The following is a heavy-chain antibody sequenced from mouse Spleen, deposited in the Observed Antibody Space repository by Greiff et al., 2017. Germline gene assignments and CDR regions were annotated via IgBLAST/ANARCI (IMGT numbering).Heavy chain of an antibody. J-gene: IGHJ3*01. Sequence: EVQLVESGPGLVKPSQSLSLTCSVTGYSITSGYYWNWIRQFPGNKLEWMGYISYDGSNNYNPSLKNRISITRDTSKNQFFLKLNSVTTEDTATYYCARADVGFAYWGQGTLVTVSA. V-gene: IGHV3-6*01. CDR2: ISYDGSN. CDR3: ARADVGFAY. CDR1: GYSITSGYY.